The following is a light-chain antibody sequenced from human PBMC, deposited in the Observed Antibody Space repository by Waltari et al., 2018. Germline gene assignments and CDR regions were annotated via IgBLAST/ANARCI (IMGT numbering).Light chain of an antibody. CDR3: QSFDNSLSGVV. CDR2: DNR. Sequence: QSVLTQPPSVSGAPGQRVTISCTGSRSNNGAGYDVNWYQQLPGTAPKLLIYDNRSRPSGVPDRFSGSKSGTSASLAITGLQAEDEAAYYCQSFDNSLSGVVFGGGTKLTVL. CDR1: RSNNGAGYD. V-gene: IGLV1-40*01. J-gene: IGLJ2*01.